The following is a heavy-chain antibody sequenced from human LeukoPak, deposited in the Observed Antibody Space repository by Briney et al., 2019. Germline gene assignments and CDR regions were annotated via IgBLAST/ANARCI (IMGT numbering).Heavy chain of an antibody. Sequence: SETLSLTCTVSGGSISSYYWSWIRQPPGKGLEWIGEINHSGSTNYNPSLKSRVTISVDTSKNQFSLKLSSVTATDTAVYYCAGRGYSSGWSLDYWGQGTLVTVSS. CDR3: AGRGYSSGWSLDY. J-gene: IGHJ4*02. V-gene: IGHV4-34*01. D-gene: IGHD6-19*01. CDR2: INHSGST. CDR1: GGSISSYY.